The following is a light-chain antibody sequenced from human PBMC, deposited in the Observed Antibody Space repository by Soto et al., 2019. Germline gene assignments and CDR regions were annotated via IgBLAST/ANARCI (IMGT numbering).Light chain of an antibody. CDR2: EVS. V-gene: IGLV2-14*01. Sequence: QSVLTQPASVSGSPGQSITISCTGTSSDVGGYKYVSWYQQHPVKAPKLIIYEVSNRPSGVSNRFSGSKSGNTASLTISGLQAEDEADYYCSSYTSSNTYVCGTGTQVTVL. CDR1: SSDVGGYKY. CDR3: SSYTSSNTYV. J-gene: IGLJ1*01.